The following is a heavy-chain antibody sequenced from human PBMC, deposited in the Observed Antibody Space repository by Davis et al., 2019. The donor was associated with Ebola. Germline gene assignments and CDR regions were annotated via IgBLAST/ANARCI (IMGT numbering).Heavy chain of an antibody. CDR1: GGTFSSYA. D-gene: IGHD6-6*01. Sequence: AASVKVSCKASGGTFSSYAISWVRQAPGQGLEWMGGIIPIFGTANYAQKFQGKVTITADESTSTAYMELSSLRAEDTAVYHCARDYWGTSSSFNWFDPWGQGTLVTVSS. V-gene: IGHV1-69*13. CDR2: IIPIFGTA. CDR3: ARDYWGTSSSFNWFDP. J-gene: IGHJ5*02.